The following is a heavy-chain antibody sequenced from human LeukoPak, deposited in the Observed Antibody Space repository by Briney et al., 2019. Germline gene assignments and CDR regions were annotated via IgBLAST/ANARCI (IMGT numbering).Heavy chain of an antibody. CDR1: GSTFSSYA. J-gene: IGHJ4*02. CDR2: IIPIFGTA. V-gene: IGHV1-69*01. CDR3: ARKNCGGDCYIFDY. Sequence: ASVKVSCKASGSTFSSYAISWVRQAPGQGLEWMGGIIPIFGTANYAQKFQGRVTITADESTSTAYMELSSLRSEDTAVYYCARKNCGGDCYIFDYWGQGTLVTVSS. D-gene: IGHD2-21*02.